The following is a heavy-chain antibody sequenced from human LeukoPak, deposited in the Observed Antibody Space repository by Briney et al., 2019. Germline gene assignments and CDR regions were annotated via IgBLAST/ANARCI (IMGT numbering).Heavy chain of an antibody. CDR2: ISAYNGNT. CDR3: ARERALWFGELRTDY. V-gene: IGHV1-18*01. CDR1: GYTFTSYG. J-gene: IGHJ4*02. Sequence: ASVTVSCKASGYTFTSYGISWARQAPGQGLEWMGWISAYNGNTNYAQKLQGRVTMTTDTSTSTAYMELRSLRSDDTAVYYCARERALWFGELRTDYWGQGTLVTVSS. D-gene: IGHD3-10*01.